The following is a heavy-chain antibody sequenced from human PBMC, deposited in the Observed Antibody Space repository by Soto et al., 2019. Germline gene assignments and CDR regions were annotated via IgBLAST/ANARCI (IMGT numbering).Heavy chain of an antibody. D-gene: IGHD2-15*01. CDR2: ISGSGGST. V-gene: IGHV3-23*01. J-gene: IGHJ6*02. Sequence: GGSLRLSCAASGFTFSSYAMSWVRQAPGKGLEWVSAISGSGGSTYYADSVKGRFTISRDNSKNTLYLQMNSLRAEDTAVYYCAKGYCSGGSCYSEYYYGMHVWGQGTTVTVS. CDR3: AKGYCSGGSCYSEYYYGMHV. CDR1: GFTFSSYA.